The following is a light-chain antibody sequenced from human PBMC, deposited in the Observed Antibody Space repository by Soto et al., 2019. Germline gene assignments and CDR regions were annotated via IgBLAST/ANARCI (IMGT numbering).Light chain of an antibody. V-gene: IGKV1-33*01. CDR3: QQS. CDR1: QDISNY. Sequence: DIQMTQSPSSLSASVGDRVTITCQASQDISNYLNWYQQKPGKAPKLLIYDASNLETGVPSRFSGSGSGTDFTFTISSLQPEDIATYYCQQSFGQGTRPEIK. J-gene: IGKJ5*01. CDR2: DAS.